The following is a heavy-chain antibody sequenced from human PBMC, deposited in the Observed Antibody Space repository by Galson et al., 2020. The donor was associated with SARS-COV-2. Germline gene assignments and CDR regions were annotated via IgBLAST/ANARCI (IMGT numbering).Heavy chain of an antibody. D-gene: IGHD3-3*01. J-gene: IGHJ4*02. V-gene: IGHV3-23*01. CDR3: AKDILRFGGGFDF. CDR2: ITGSGRSK. Sequence: GESLKISCAASGFTFTSYAMSWVRQAPGKGLEWVSAITGSGRSKYYADSVKGRFTISRDTLRNILYLQMNSLRSEDTAVYYCAKDILRFGGGFDFWGQGTLVTVSS. CDR1: GFTFTSYA.